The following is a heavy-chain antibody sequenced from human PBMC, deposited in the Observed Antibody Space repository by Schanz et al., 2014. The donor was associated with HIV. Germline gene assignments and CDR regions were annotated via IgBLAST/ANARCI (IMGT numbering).Heavy chain of an antibody. Sequence: QVQLVQSGAEVKKPGSSVKVSCRASGGTFSIYAINWVRQAPGQGLEWMGWISGYIGNTNYAQNLQGRVTMTADTFTSTAYMELRSLTSDDTAVYYCARGYCSGGTCYSGDYWGRGTLVTVSS. CDR1: GGTFSIYA. V-gene: IGHV1-18*01. CDR3: ARGYCSGGTCYSGDY. D-gene: IGHD2-15*01. CDR2: ISGYIGNT. J-gene: IGHJ2*01.